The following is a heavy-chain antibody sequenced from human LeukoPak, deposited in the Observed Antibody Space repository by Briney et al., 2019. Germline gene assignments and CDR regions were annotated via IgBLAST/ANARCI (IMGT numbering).Heavy chain of an antibody. D-gene: IGHD5-24*01. V-gene: IGHV1-2*02. CDR2: INPNSGGT. CDR3: ARDQRVEMATIWFDP. Sequence: ASVKVSCKASGYTFTDYYIQYVRQAPGQGLEWMGWINPNSGGTKYTQKFQGRVSMTRDTSISTAYMELRSLRSDDTAVYYCARDQRVEMATIWFDPWGQGTLVTVSS. CDR1: GYTFTDYY. J-gene: IGHJ5*02.